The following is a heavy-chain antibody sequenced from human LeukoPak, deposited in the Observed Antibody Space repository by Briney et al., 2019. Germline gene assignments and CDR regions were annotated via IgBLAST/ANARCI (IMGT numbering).Heavy chain of an antibody. CDR2: IYPGDSDA. D-gene: IGHD6-13*01. V-gene: IGHV5-51*01. CDR1: GYSFTTYW. Sequence: GESLKISCKGSGYSFTTYWIGWVRQMPGKGLEWMGIIYPGDSDARYSPSFQGQVTISADKSISTAYLQWSSLKASDTAMYYCARLLRNIAAAVYYFDYWGQGTLVTVSS. CDR3: ARLLRNIAAAVYYFDY. J-gene: IGHJ4*02.